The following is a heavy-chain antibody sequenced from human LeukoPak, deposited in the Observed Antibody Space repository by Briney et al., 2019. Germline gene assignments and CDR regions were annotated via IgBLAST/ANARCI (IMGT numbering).Heavy chain of an antibody. CDR3: VRGTGYSAYDYDFDY. V-gene: IGHV3-23*01. Sequence: GGSLRLSCAASGFTFSRNAMSWVPQAPGKGLEWFSAMSGSGGSTYYADSVKGRFTISRDNSKNTLYLQMNSLRAGDTAVYYCVRGTGYSAYDYDFDYWGQGTLVTVSS. CDR1: GFTFSRNA. D-gene: IGHD5-12*01. CDR2: MSGSGGST. J-gene: IGHJ4*02.